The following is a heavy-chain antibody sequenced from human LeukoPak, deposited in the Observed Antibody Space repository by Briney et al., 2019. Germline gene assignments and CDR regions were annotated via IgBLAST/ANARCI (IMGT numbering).Heavy chain of an antibody. J-gene: IGHJ3*02. D-gene: IGHD3-3*01. CDR3: ARADYDFWSGYLAFDI. CDR1: GGTFSSYA. CDR2: IIPILGIA. Sequence: GASVKVSCKASGGTFSSYAISWVRQAPGQGLEWMGRIIPILGIANYAQKFQGRVTITADKSTSTAYMELSSLRSEDTAVYYCARADYDFWSGYLAFDIWGQGTMVTVSS. V-gene: IGHV1-69*04.